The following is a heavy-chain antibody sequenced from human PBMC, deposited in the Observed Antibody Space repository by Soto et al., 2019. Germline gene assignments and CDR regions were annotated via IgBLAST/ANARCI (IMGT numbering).Heavy chain of an antibody. V-gene: IGHV3-72*01. CDR1: GFSFSDHF. CDR3: ARDKLGGGFDY. D-gene: IGHD1-26*01. CDR2: TRNKANSYTT. Sequence: EVQLVESGGGLVQPGGSLRLPCAASGFSFSDHFMDWVRQAPGKGLQWVGRTRNKANSYTTEYAASVKGRFTVSRDDSKNLVYLQMNSLKIEDTAVYYCARDKLGGGFDYWGQGTLVTVSS. J-gene: IGHJ4*02.